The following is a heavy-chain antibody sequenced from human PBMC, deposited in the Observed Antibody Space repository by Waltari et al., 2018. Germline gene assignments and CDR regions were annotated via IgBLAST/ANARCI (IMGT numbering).Heavy chain of an antibody. CDR1: GFSFNNHA. D-gene: IGHD2-2*02. Sequence: QEQLVESGGGVVQPGMSLRLSCAASGFSFNNHAMHWVRQAPGKGLGGVKMIEEDGKKNYYADSVKGRFTISRDKSKNSLYLKMNSLRVEDTAVYYCVRDIAIEDVWYFDLWGRGTLVTVSP. V-gene: IGHV3-30*04. CDR2: IEEDGKKN. J-gene: IGHJ2*01. CDR3: VRDIAIEDVWYFDL.